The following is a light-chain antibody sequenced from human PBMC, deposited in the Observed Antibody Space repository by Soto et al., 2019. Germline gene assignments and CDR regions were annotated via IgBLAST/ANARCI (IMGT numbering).Light chain of an antibody. CDR2: EAT. CDR1: SGDVGTYDL. V-gene: IGLV2-23*01. J-gene: IGLJ3*02. CDR3: CSFAGSNSWV. Sequence: QSALTQPASVSGSPGQSITISCTGTSGDVGTYDLVSWYQHHPGAAPKLMIYEATRRPSGISNRFSGSKSGNTAFLTISGLQAEDEAAYYCCSFAGSNSWVFGGGTQLTVL.